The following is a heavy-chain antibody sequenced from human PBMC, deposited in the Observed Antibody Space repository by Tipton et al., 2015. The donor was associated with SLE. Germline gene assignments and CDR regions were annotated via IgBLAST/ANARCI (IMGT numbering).Heavy chain of an antibody. Sequence: RSLRLSCAASGFTFSSYAMHWVRQAPGKGLEWVAVISYDGSNKYYADSVKGRFTISRDNSKNTLYLQMNSLRAEDTAVYYCARDFAVLEWPRYAFDIWGQGTMVTVSS. CDR3: ARDFAVLEWPRYAFDI. V-gene: IGHV3-30-3*01. CDR2: ISYDGSNK. J-gene: IGHJ3*02. D-gene: IGHD3-3*01. CDR1: GFTFSSYA.